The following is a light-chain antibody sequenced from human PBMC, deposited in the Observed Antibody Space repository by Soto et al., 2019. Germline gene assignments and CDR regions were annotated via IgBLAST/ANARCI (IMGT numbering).Light chain of an antibody. CDR1: QAVTNSF. CDR3: QQYSTLPHT. V-gene: IGKV3-20*01. Sequence: ENVLTQSPGTLSLPPGERATLSCRASQAVTNSFFAWYLQKPGQAPRLLIYGISSRATGISDRFSGSGSGTDFTLTISRLEPEDFVVYYCQQYSTLPHTFGQGTKLEVK. J-gene: IGKJ2*01. CDR2: GIS.